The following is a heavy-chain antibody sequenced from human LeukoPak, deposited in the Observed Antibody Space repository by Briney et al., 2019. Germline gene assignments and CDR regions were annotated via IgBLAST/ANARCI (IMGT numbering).Heavy chain of an antibody. CDR1: GFTFSSYS. D-gene: IGHD3-22*01. CDR2: ITSSSNYI. Sequence: PGGSLRLSCAASGFTFSSYSMNWVRQAPGKGLEWVSSITSSSNYIYYADSVKGRFTISRDNSKNTLYLQMNSLRAEDTAVYYCARDGYYDSTYDAFDIWGQGTMVTVSS. CDR3: ARDGYYDSTYDAFDI. J-gene: IGHJ3*02. V-gene: IGHV3-21*04.